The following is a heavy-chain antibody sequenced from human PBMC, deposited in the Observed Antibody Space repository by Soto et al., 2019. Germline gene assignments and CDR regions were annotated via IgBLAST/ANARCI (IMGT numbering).Heavy chain of an antibody. CDR2: ISGSGGST. D-gene: IGHD4-4*01. Sequence: GGSLRLSCAASGFTFTSYAMSWVRQATGKGLKWVSAISGSGGSTYYADYVKGRFTISRDNSKNTLYLQMNSLRAEDTAVYYCAKVPHDYSNNVAATTAFDNWGQETLVTISS. V-gene: IGHV3-23*01. CDR1: GFTFTSYA. CDR3: AKVPHDYSNNVAATTAFDN. J-gene: IGHJ4*02.